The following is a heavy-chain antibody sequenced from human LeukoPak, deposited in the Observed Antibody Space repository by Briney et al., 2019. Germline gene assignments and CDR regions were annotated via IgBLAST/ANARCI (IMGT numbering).Heavy chain of an antibody. CDR2: IYYSGST. V-gene: IGHV4-39*07. CDR3: ARVDPSSWYYYMDV. D-gene: IGHD6-13*01. CDR1: GGSISSSSYY. Sequence: PSETLSLTCTVSGGSISSSSYYWGWIRQPPGKGLEWIGSIYYSGSTYYNPSLKSRVTISVDTSKNQFSLTLSSVTAADTAVYYCARVDPSSWYYYMDVWGKGTTVTVSS. J-gene: IGHJ6*03.